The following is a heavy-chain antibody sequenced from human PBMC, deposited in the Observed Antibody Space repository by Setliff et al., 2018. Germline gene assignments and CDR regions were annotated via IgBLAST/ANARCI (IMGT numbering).Heavy chain of an antibody. D-gene: IGHD3-9*01. J-gene: IGHJ4*02. CDR2: INPNSGGT. V-gene: IGHV1-2*02. CDR1: GYTFTGYF. Sequence: ASVKVSCKASGYTFTGYFMHWVRQVPGQGLEWMGWINPNSGGTKYAQKFQARVTMTRDTSISTVYMELSSLRSDDTAVYYCARGLYDWFGCMDFWGLGTLVTISS. CDR3: ARGLYDWFGCMDF.